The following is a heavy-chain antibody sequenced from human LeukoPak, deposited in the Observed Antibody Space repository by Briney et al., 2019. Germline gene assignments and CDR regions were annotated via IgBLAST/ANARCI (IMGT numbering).Heavy chain of an antibody. CDR1: GGSFSGYY. V-gene: IGHV4-34*01. D-gene: IGHD3-10*01. J-gene: IGHJ5*02. CDR2: IYHSGST. Sequence: PSETLSLTCAVYGGSFSGYYWSWIRQPPGKGLEWIGSIYHSGSTYYNPSLKSRVTISVDTSKNQFSLKLSSVTAADTAVYYCARVDNRYYYGSGSWYNWFDPWGQGTLVTVSS. CDR3: ARVDNRYYYGSGSWYNWFDP.